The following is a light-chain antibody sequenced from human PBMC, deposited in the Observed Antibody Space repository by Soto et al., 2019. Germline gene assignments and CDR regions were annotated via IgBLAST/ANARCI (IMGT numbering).Light chain of an antibody. CDR3: QQSYRSPYT. J-gene: IGKJ2*01. CDR1: KSININ. Sequence: IQKTQSPSPLLPSVGATVTFTCRAGKSININLNWYQQNQGKAPTLLTFGASSLQSGVPSRFTGGGSRTDFTLTISSLQPEDFATYYCQQSYRSPYTFGQGTKLEIK. CDR2: GAS. V-gene: IGKV1-39*01.